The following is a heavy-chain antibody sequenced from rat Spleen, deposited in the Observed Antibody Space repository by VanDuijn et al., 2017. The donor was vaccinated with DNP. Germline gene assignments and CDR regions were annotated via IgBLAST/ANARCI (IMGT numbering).Heavy chain of an antibody. CDR3: ATLLPGDYSYFDF. J-gene: IGHJ2*01. CDR1: GLTFGLYN. V-gene: IGHV5S10*01. D-gene: IGHD1-4*01. CDR2: IIYDGSRA. Sequence: EVQLVESGGGLVQPGGSLRLSCVGSGLTFGLYNIAWVRQAPKKGLEWVATIIYDGSRAFYRDSVKGRFSISRDNAKSTLFLQMDSLRSEDTATYYCATLLPGDYSYFDFWGQGVMVTVSS.